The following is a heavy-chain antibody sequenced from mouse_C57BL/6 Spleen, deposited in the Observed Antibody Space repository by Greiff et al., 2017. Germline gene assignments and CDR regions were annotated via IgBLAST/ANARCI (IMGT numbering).Heavy chain of an antibody. CDR3: ARWDYYYGSSYGYFDV. CDR1: GYTFTDYY. Sequence: EVQLQQSGPELVKPGASVKISCKASGYTFTDYYMNWVKQSHGKSLEWIGDINPKNGGTSYNQKFKGKATLTVDKSSSTAYMELRCLTSEDCAVYYCARWDYYYGSSYGYFDVWGKGTTVTVSS. D-gene: IGHD1-1*01. V-gene: IGHV1-26*01. J-gene: IGHJ1*03. CDR2: INPKNGGT.